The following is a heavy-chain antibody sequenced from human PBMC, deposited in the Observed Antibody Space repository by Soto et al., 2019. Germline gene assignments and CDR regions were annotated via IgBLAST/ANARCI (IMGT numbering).Heavy chain of an antibody. CDR1: GYSLTSVG. Sequence: XSVKVSCKAAGYSLTSVGVNWVRQAPGQGLEWMGWVNAYNGNTNYTQKFQGRVTLTADTSTSTAYMEVGSLRSDDTAVYYCAPGAAGAAAHVIWAQGTLVTVSS. CDR3: APGAAGAAAHVI. J-gene: IGHJ4*02. V-gene: IGHV1-18*01. CDR2: VNAYNGNT. D-gene: IGHD6-6*01.